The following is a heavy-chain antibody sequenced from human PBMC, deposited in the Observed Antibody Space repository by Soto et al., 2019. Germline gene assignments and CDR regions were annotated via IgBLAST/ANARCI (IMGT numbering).Heavy chain of an antibody. CDR3: ARDPRIYSDPYYFDY. J-gene: IGHJ4*02. V-gene: IGHV4-59*01. CDR1: GGSISSFY. D-gene: IGHD4-17*01. Sequence: QVQLQESGPGLVQPSETLSLTCTVSGGSISSFYWSWIRQPPGKGLEWIGYIYYYGNTNYNPSLKSRVTISVDTSKNQFSLKLSSVTAADTAVYYCARDPRIYSDPYYFDYWGQGTLVTVSS. CDR2: IYYYGNT.